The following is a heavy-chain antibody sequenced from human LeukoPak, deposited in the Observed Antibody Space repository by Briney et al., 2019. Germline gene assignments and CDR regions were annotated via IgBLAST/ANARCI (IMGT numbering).Heavy chain of an antibody. CDR2: IYHSGST. Sequence: SETLSLTCAVSGGSISSSNWWSWVRQPPGRGLEWIGEIYHSGSTNYNPSLKSRVTISVDKSKNQFSLKLSSVTAADTAVYYCARDQYGSGSYYNVGLDYWGQGTLVTVSS. CDR3: ARDQYGSGSYYNVGLDY. J-gene: IGHJ4*02. CDR1: GGSISSSNW. D-gene: IGHD3-10*01. V-gene: IGHV4-4*02.